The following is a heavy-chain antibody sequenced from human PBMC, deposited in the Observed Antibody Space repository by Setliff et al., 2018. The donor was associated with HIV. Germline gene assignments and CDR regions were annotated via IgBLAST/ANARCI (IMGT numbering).Heavy chain of an antibody. CDR3: ARGRFHRLHRPYSGSGSLGIQYFDY. CDR1: GGSFSGYY. D-gene: IGHD3-10*01. J-gene: IGHJ4*02. V-gene: IGHV4-34*01. CDR2: IFYSGST. Sequence: SETLSLTCGVYGGSFSGYYWNWIRQPPGKGLEWIGSIFYSGSTYYNPSLKSRLTISVDTSKNQFSLKLNSVTAADTALYYCARGRFHRLHRPYSGSGSLGIQYFDYWGQGTLVTVSS.